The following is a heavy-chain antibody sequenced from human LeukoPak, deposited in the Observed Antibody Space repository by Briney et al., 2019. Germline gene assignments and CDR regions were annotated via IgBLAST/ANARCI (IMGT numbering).Heavy chain of an antibody. CDR2: IKSDGSAT. D-gene: IGHD5/OR15-5a*01. CDR1: GFTLSSYW. J-gene: IGHJ4*02. CDR3: ARDGLSTKPLDY. V-gene: IGHV3-74*01. Sequence: PGGSPRLSCAASGFTLSSYWMHWVRQAPGKGLVWVSHIKSDGSATSYADSVKGRFTISRDITKNTLYLQMSSLRAEDTAVYFCARDGLSTKPLDYWGQGTLVTVSS.